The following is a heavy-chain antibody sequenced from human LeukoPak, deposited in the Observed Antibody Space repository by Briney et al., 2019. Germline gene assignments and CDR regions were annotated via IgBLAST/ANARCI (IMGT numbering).Heavy chain of an antibody. CDR1: GYTFTGYY. J-gene: IGHJ4*02. V-gene: IGHV1-2*04. CDR3: ARARPYYDILTGSSFDY. D-gene: IGHD3-9*01. CDR2: INPNSGGT. Sequence: ASVKVSCTASGYTFTGYYMHWVRQAPGQGLEWMGWINPNSGGTNYAQKFQGWVTMTRDTSISTAYMELSRLRSDDTAVYYCARARPYYDILTGSSFDYWGQGTLVTVSS.